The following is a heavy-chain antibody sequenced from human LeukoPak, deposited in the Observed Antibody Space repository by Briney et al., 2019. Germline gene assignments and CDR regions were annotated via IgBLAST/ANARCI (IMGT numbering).Heavy chain of an antibody. J-gene: IGHJ4*02. Sequence: GASVKVSCKASGYTFTSYGISWGRQAPGQGLGWMGWISAYNGSTNYAQKLQGRVTITTDTSTSTAYMELRSLRSDDTAVYYCARDLWFGELSPPQFDYWGQGTRVTVSS. CDR1: GYTFTSYG. CDR3: ARDLWFGELSPPQFDY. D-gene: IGHD3-10*01. CDR2: ISAYNGST. V-gene: IGHV1-18*01.